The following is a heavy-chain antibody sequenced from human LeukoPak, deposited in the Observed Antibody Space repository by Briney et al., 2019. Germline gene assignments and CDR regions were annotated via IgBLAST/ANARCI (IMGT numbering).Heavy chain of an antibody. CDR2: IIPIFGTA. J-gene: IGHJ4*02. CDR3: AREDTAMAPLDY. V-gene: IGHV1-69*01. Sequence: SVNVSFKASVGTISSYAISWVRQAPGQGLEWMGGIIPIFGTANYAQKFQGRVTITADESTSTAYMELSSLRSEDTAVYYCAREDTAMAPLDYWGQGTLVTVSS. CDR1: VGTISSYA. D-gene: IGHD5-18*01.